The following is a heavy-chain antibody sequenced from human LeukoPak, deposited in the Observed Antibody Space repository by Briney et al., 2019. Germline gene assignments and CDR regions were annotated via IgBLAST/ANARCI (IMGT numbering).Heavy chain of an antibody. CDR1: GFTFSSYG. CDR3: AKDGSRAMVGLSY. CDR2: IRYDGSNK. V-gene: IGHV3-30*02. Sequence: GGSLRLSCAASGFTFSSYGMHWVRQAPGKGLEWVAFIRYDGSNKYYADSVKGRFTISRDNSKNTLYLQMNSLRAEDTAVYYCAKDGSRAMVGLSYWGQGTLVTVSS. J-gene: IGHJ4*02. D-gene: IGHD5-18*01.